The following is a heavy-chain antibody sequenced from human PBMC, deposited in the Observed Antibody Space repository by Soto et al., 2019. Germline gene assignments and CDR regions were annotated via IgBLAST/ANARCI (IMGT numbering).Heavy chain of an antibody. D-gene: IGHD1-26*01. V-gene: IGHV3-30-3*01. CDR3: ARESEWVGATYFDY. Sequence: QVQLVESGGGVVQPGRSLRLSCAASGFTFSSYAMHWVRQAPGKGLEWVAVISYDGSNKYYADSVKGRFTISRDNSKNTLYLQMNSLRAEDTAVYYCARESEWVGATYFDYWGQGTLVTVSS. CDR1: GFTFSSYA. CDR2: ISYDGSNK. J-gene: IGHJ4*02.